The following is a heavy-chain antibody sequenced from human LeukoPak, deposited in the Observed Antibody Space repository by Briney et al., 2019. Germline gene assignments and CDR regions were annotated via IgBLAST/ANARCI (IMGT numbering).Heavy chain of an antibody. V-gene: IGHV3-49*04. CDR2: IRSKAYGGTT. J-gene: IGHJ6*03. D-gene: IGHD7-27*01. Sequence: GGSLRLSCTASGFTFSDYAMSWVRQAPGKGLEWVGFIRSKAYGGTTEYAASVKGIFTISRDDSKSIAFLQMNSLNTEDTAVYYCWGNYYYYMDVWGKGTTVTVSS. CDR3: WGNYYYYMDV. CDR1: GFTFSDYA.